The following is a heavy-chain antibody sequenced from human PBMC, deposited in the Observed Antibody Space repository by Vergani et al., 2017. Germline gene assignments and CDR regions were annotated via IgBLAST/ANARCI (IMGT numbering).Heavy chain of an antibody. CDR2: ISGTGGRI. CDR3: AKELDSSSWYQVGFDY. D-gene: IGHD6-13*01. Sequence: EVQLLESGGGLVQPGGSLRLSCAASGFTFSSYAMNWVRQAPGKGLEWVSAISGTGGRINYADSVKGRFTSSRDISKNTLYLQMSSLRGDDTAVYYCAKELDSSSWYQVGFDYWGQGTLVTVSS. V-gene: IGHV3-23*01. CDR1: GFTFSSYA. J-gene: IGHJ4*02.